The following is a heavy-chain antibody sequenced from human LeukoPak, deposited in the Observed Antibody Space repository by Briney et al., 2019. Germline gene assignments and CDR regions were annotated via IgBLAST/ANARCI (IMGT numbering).Heavy chain of an antibody. J-gene: IGHJ2*01. CDR1: GFTFSSYG. Sequence: AGGSLRLSCAASGFTFSSYGMHWVRQAPGKGLEWVAFIRNDGSIKYYANSVKGRFTISRDNSKNTLYLQMNSLRAEDTAVYYCAKGGYDSSGYYFGGYFDLWGRGTLVTVSS. V-gene: IGHV3-30*02. CDR3: AKGGYDSSGYYFGGYFDL. CDR2: IRNDGSIK. D-gene: IGHD3-22*01.